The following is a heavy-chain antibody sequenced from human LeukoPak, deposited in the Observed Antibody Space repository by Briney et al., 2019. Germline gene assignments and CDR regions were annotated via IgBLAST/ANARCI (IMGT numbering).Heavy chain of an antibody. J-gene: IGHJ6*02. CDR2: FDPEDGET. V-gene: IGHV1-24*01. CDR3: ATKIYNYYGMDV. Sequence: GASVKVSCKVSGYTLTELSMHWVRQAPGKGLEWMGGFDPEDGETIYAQKFQGRVTMTEDTSTGTAYMELSSLRSEDTAVYYCATKIYNYYGMDVWGQGTTVTVSS. CDR1: GYTLTELS.